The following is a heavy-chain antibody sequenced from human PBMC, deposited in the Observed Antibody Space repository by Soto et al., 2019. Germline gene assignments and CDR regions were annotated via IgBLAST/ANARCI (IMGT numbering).Heavy chain of an antibody. CDR2: IKQDGSEK. J-gene: IGHJ6*02. CDR3: ARGSKGLEV. CDR1: GLFFSSFW. V-gene: IGHV3-7*01. Sequence: GGSLRLSCEASGLFFSSFWMSLVRQSPGKGLEWVAYIKQDGSEKYYVDSVKGRSTISRDNPKSSLYLQMNNLRAEDTAVYYCARGSKGLEVWGQGTRVTVS.